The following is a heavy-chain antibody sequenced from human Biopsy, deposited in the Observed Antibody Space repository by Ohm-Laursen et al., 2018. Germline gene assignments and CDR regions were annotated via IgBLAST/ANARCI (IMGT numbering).Heavy chain of an antibody. Sequence: SLRLSCSAPGFTFDDYGMHWVRHRPGKGLEWVSLISWDGSSRDYADSVKGRFTISRDNSKNSLYLQMNSLRAEDTALYFCARAFRGQYFYYYYGMDVWGQGTTVTVSS. CDR1: GFTFDDYG. CDR2: ISWDGSSR. CDR3: ARAFRGQYFYYYYGMDV. V-gene: IGHV3-43D*04. J-gene: IGHJ6*02. D-gene: IGHD3-9*01.